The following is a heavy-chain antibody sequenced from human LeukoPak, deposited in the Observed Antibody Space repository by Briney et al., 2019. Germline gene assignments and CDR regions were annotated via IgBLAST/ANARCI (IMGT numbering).Heavy chain of an antibody. CDR3: ARQTGSGLFILP. Sequence: SETLSLTCAVYGGSFSNYYWTWIRQPPGKGLEWIGEINHSGSTRYNPSLKSRVIISVDTSKNQFSLRLTSVTAADTAVYYCARQTGSGLFILPGGQGTLVTVSS. J-gene: IGHJ4*02. V-gene: IGHV4-34*01. D-gene: IGHD3/OR15-3a*01. CDR2: INHSGST. CDR1: GGSFSNYY.